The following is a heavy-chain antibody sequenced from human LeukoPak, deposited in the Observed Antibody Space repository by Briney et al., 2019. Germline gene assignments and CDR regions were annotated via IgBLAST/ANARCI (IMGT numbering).Heavy chain of an antibody. CDR1: GFTFSNYA. J-gene: IGHJ4*02. V-gene: IGHV3-21*01. D-gene: IGHD1-1*01. CDR3: ARLRTTGTFDY. Sequence: GGSLRLSCAASGFTFSNYAMNWVRQAPGKGLEWVSSISSSSSYIYYADSVKGRFTISRDNAKNSLYLQMNSLRAEDTALYYCARLRTTGTFDYWGQGTLVTVSS. CDR2: ISSSSSYI.